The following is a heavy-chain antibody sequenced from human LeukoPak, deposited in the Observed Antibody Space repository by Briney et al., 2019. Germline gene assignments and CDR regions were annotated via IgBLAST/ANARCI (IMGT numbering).Heavy chain of an antibody. D-gene: IGHD7-27*01. CDR2: IYTSGST. Sequence: SETLSLTCTVSGGSISSGSYYWSWIRQPAGKGLEWIGRIYTSGSTNHNPSLKSRVTISVDTSKNQFSLKLSSVTAADTAVYYCARGLGFDYWGQGTLATVSS. J-gene: IGHJ4*02. CDR1: GGSISSGSYY. V-gene: IGHV4-61*02. CDR3: ARGLGFDY.